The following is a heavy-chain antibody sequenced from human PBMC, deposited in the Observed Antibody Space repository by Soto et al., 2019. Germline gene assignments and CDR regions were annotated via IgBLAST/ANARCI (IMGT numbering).Heavy chain of an antibody. Sequence: PGGSLRLSCAASGFTFSNAWMNWVRQAPGKGLEWVGRIKSKTDGGTTDYAAPVKGRFTISRDDSKNTLYLQMNSLKTEDTAVYYCTTDLHCISTSCLVPIYYYGMDVWGQGTTVTVSS. CDR1: GFTFSNAW. CDR2: IKSKTDGGTT. V-gene: IGHV3-15*07. D-gene: IGHD2-2*01. J-gene: IGHJ6*02. CDR3: TTDLHCISTSCLVPIYYYGMDV.